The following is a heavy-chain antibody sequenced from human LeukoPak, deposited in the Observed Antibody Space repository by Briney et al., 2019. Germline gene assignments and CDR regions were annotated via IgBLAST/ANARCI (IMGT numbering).Heavy chain of an antibody. D-gene: IGHD4/OR15-4a*01. Sequence: ASVKVSCKTSGYSFSTYGISWVRQAPGQGLEWMGWFSAYNGNTNYAQKFQGRVTMTTDTSTSTAHLEMRSLRPDDTAVYYCARETIEAFDVWGQGTMVTVSS. J-gene: IGHJ3*01. V-gene: IGHV1-18*01. CDR3: ARETIEAFDV. CDR1: GYSFSTYG. CDR2: FSAYNGNT.